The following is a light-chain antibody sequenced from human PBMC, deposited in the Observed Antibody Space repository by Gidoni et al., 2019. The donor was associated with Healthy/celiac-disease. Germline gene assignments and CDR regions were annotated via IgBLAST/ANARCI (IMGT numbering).Light chain of an antibody. CDR1: QSVLFSPNNKNY. Sequence: DFVMTQSPDSLAVSLGERATINCKSSQSVLFSPNNKNYLAWYPQKAGQPPQLLISWASTRESGVPDRFSGSGSGTDFTLTISSLQAEDVAVYFCQQYYTTPRTFGQGTKVEI. V-gene: IGKV4-1*01. CDR3: QQYYTTPRT. J-gene: IGKJ1*01. CDR2: WAS.